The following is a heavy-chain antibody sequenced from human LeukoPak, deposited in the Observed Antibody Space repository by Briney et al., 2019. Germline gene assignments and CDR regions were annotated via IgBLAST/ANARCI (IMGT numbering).Heavy chain of an antibody. D-gene: IGHD3-3*01. CDR3: AISQATIFGVVIAFFDY. CDR1: GGTLSSYA. Sequence: SVKVSCKASGGTLSSYAISWVRQAPGQGLEWMGGIIPIFGTAHYAQKFQGRVTITADESTSTDYMELSSLKSEDTAVYYCAISQATIFGVVIAFFDYWGQGTLVTVSS. CDR2: IIPIFGTA. J-gene: IGHJ4*02. V-gene: IGHV1-69*01.